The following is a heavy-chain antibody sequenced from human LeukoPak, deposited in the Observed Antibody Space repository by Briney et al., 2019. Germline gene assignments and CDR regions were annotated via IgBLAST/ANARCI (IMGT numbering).Heavy chain of an antibody. Sequence: PGGSLRLSCAASGFTVSSNYMTWVRQAPGKGLECVSIIYSGGSTYYADSVKGRFTISRDNSKNTLYLQMNSLRAEDTAVYYCARDPYYAGSSDPWGQGTLVTVSS. D-gene: IGHD3-3*01. CDR3: ARDPYYAGSSDP. V-gene: IGHV3-53*01. CDR1: GFTVSSNY. CDR2: IYSGGST. J-gene: IGHJ5*02.